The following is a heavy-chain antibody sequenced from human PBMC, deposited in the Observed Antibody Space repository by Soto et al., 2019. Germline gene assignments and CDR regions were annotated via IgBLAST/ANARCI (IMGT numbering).Heavy chain of an antibody. D-gene: IGHD6-6*01. Sequence: QVQLQESGPGLVKPSGTLSLTCAVSGGSISSSNWWSWVRQPPGKGLEWIGEIYHSGSTNYNPSLKSRVTISVDKSKHQFSLKLSSVTAADTAVYYCARVPLTRSIAAPGNWFDPWGQGTLVTVSS. CDR2: IYHSGST. CDR1: GGSISSSNW. V-gene: IGHV4-4*02. CDR3: ARVPLTRSIAAPGNWFDP. J-gene: IGHJ5*02.